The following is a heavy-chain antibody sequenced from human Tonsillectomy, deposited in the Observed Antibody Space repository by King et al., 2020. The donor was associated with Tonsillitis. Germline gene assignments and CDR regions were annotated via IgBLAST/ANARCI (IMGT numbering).Heavy chain of an antibody. D-gene: IGHD6-19*01. J-gene: IGHJ2*01. CDR2: IGTAGDT. CDR3: ARVREAVTGMVRDWYFDL. V-gene: IGHV3-13*04. CDR1: GFTFSSYD. Sequence: VQLVESGGGLVQPGGSLRLSCAASGFTFSSYDMHWVRQATGKGLEWVSAIGTAGDTYYPGSVKGRFTISRENAKNSLYLQMNSLRAGDTAVYYCARVREAVTGMVRDWYFDLWGRGTLVTVSS.